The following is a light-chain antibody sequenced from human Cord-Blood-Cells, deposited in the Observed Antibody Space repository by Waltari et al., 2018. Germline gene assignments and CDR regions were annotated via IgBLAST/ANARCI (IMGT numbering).Light chain of an antibody. CDR2: GVS. V-gene: IGLV2-23*02. J-gene: IGLJ3*02. Sequence: QSALTQPASVSGSPGQSITISCTGTSSDVGSYNLVSWYQQHPGKAPKLMIYGVSKRPSGVSNRFSGSKSGNTASLTISGLQAEDEADYDCCSYAGSSTWVFGGGTKLTVL. CDR1: SSDVGSYNL. CDR3: CSYAGSSTWV.